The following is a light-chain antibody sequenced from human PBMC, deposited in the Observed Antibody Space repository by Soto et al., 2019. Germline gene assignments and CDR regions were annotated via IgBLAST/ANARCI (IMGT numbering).Light chain of an antibody. J-gene: IGLJ1*01. V-gene: IGLV1-44*01. CDR2: YNN. CDR3: AAWDDTLKRYV. CDR1: NSNIASNT. Sequence: QSVLXQPPSASETPGQTVSISCSGSNSNIASNTVNWYQHLPGTAPKLLIYYNNQRPSGVPDRFSGSKSGTSASLAISGLQSEDESDYYCAAWDDTLKRYVFGTGTKVTVL.